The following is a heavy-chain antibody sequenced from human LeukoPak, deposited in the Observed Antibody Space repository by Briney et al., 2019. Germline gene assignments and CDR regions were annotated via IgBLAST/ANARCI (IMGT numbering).Heavy chain of an antibody. CDR3: AREPGTYDILTGCFDY. V-gene: IGHV3-72*01. D-gene: IGHD3-9*01. CDR2: TRNKANSYTT. J-gene: IGHJ4*02. CDR1: GFTFSDHY. Sequence: GGSLRLSCAASGFTFSDHYMDWVRQAPGKGLEWVGRTRNKANSYTTEYAASVKGRFTISRDESKNSLYLQMKSLKTEDTAVYYCAREPGTYDILTGCFDYWGQGTLVTVSS.